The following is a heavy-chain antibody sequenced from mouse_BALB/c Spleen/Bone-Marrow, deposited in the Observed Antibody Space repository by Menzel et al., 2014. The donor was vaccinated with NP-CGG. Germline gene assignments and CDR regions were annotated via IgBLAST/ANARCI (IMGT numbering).Heavy chain of an antibody. V-gene: IGHV5-6*02. J-gene: IGHJ3*01. Sequence: EVKLVESGGDLVKPGGSLKLSCAASGFTFSSYGMSWVRQTPDKRLEWVATISSGGSYTYYPDSVKGRFTISRDNAKNTPYLQMSSLESEDTAMYYCARQEITTRNAWFAYWGQGTLVTVSA. CDR3: ARQEITTRNAWFAY. D-gene: IGHD2-4*01. CDR2: ISSGGSYT. CDR1: GFTFSSYG.